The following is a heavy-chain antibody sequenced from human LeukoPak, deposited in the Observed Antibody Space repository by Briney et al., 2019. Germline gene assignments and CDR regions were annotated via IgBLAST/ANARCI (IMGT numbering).Heavy chain of an antibody. J-gene: IGHJ4*02. CDR3: ARDFVNYLENTGYFPFDL. CDR2: IYGGGSS. Sequence: GGSLRLSCEAAGFSISGTYMSWVRQTPGRGLEWVSVIYGGGSSYSADSVRGRFIISRDDSKNTVSLQMSNLRLEDTGLYFCARDFVNYLENTGYFPFDLWGQGTRVTVSS. D-gene: IGHD3-9*01. V-gene: IGHV3-66*01. CDR1: GFSISGTY.